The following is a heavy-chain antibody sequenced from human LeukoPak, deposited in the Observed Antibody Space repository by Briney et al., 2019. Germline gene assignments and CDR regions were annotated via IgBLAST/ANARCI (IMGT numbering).Heavy chain of an antibody. CDR1: GFTFYVYG. D-gene: IGHD2-15*01. CDR3: ARVFLAYYCSGGSCANDY. CDR2: INWNGGST. V-gene: IGHV3-20*04. J-gene: IGHJ4*02. Sequence: PGGSLRLSCAASGFTFYVYGMSWVRQAPGKGLEWVPGINWNGGSTGYADSVKGRFTISRDNDKNSLYLQINSLSAEDTALYYCARVFLAYYCSGGSCANDYWGRGTLVRVS.